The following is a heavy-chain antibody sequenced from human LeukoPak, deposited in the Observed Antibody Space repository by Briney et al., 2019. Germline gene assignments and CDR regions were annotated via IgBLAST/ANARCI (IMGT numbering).Heavy chain of an antibody. J-gene: IGHJ4*02. CDR3: ARAGLSFDY. CDR1: GFTFSNYE. D-gene: IGHD4/OR15-4a*01. V-gene: IGHV3-7*01. Sequence: GGSLRLSCAASGFTFSNYEMNWVRQAPGKGLEWVANIKQDGSEKYYVDSVKGRFTISRDNAKNSLYLQMNSLRAEDTAVYYCARAGLSFDYWGQGTLVTVSS. CDR2: IKQDGSEK.